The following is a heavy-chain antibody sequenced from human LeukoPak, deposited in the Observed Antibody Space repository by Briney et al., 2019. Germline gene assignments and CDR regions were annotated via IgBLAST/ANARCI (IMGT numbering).Heavy chain of an antibody. J-gene: IGHJ4*02. D-gene: IGHD1-26*01. CDR2: IYYSGNT. CDR1: GGSISSSNYY. Sequence: PSETLSLTCTVSGGSISSSNYYWGWIRQPPGKGLEWIGSIYYSGNTYYNPSLKSRVTISVDTSKNQFSLKLSSVTAADTAVYYCARGKGSYGPWGQGTLVTVS. CDR3: ARGKGSYGP. V-gene: IGHV4-39*01.